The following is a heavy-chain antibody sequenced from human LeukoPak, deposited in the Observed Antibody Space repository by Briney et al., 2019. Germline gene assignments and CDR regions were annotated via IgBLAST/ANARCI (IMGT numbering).Heavy chain of an antibody. CDR2: IYYSGSA. D-gene: IGHD3-22*01. V-gene: IGHV4-39*01. CDR3: ARHVRYYDSSGYPYYFDY. Sequence: KPSETLSLTCTVSGGSISSRSYYWGWIRQPPGKGLEWIGSIYYSGSAYYNPSLKSRVTISVDTSKNQFSLKLSSVTAADTAVYYCARHVRYYDSSGYPYYFDYWGQGTLVTVSS. CDR1: GGSISSRSYY. J-gene: IGHJ4*02.